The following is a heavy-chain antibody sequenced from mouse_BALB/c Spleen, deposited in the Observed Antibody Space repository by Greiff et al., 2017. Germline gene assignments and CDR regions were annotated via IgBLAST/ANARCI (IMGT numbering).Heavy chain of an antibody. J-gene: IGHJ2*01. V-gene: IGHV5-6*01. CDR2: ISSGGSYT. CDR1: GFTFSSYG. D-gene: IGHD1-1*01. CDR3: ASPTDY. Sequence: EVKLMESGGDLVKPGGSLKLSCAASGFTFSSYGMSWVRQTPDKRLEWVATISSGGSYTYYPDSVKGRFTISRDNAKNTLYLQMSSLKSEDTAMYYCASPTDYWGQGTTLTVSS.